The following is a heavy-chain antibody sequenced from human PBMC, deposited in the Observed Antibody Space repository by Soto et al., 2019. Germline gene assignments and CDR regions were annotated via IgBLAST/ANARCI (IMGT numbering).Heavy chain of an antibody. CDR3: AGLPPF. Sequence: EVQLLESGGGLVQPGGSLRLSCAASGFTFSSYAISWVRQAPGKGLEWVSAISGSGASTYYADSVKGQFTISRDNSKNPPSIQMNGLRAEDTRVYYCAGLPPFWGQGTPVTVSS. J-gene: IGHJ4*02. CDR1: GFTFSSYA. CDR2: ISGSGAST. V-gene: IGHV3-23*01.